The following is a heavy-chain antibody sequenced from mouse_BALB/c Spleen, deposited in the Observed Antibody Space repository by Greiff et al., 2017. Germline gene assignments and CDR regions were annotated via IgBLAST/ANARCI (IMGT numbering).Heavy chain of an antibody. Sequence: VHVKQSGAELVRSGASVKLSCTASGFNIKDYYMHWVRQRPEQGLEWIGWIDPENGDTEYAPKFQGKATMTADTSSNTAYLQLSSLTSEDTAVYYCNAWGGNYVPFDYWGQGTTLTVSS. J-gene: IGHJ2*01. CDR3: NAWGGNYVPFDY. V-gene: IGHV14-4*02. CDR1: GFNIKDYY. D-gene: IGHD1-1*01. CDR2: IDPENGDT.